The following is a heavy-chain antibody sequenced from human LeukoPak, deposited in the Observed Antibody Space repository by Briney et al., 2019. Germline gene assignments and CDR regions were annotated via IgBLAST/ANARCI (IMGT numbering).Heavy chain of an antibody. Sequence: GASVKVSCKASGYTFTGYQMHWVRQAPGQRLEWMGWMNPNSGGTNYAQKFQGRVTMTRDTSISTAHMELSRLRSDDTAVYYCARDLSSGIFDYWGQGTLVTVSS. CDR1: GYTFTGYQ. J-gene: IGHJ4*02. CDR3: ARDLSSGIFDY. V-gene: IGHV1-2*02. CDR2: MNPNSGGT. D-gene: IGHD3-10*02.